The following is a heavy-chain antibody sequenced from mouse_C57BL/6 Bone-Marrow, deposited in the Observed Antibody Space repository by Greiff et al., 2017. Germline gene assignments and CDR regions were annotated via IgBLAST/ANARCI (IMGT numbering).Heavy chain of an antibody. J-gene: IGHJ4*01. CDR2: IWTGGGT. CDR1: GFSLTSYA. D-gene: IGHD2-3*01. CDR3: ARGGYSPYYYAMDY. Sequence: QVQLKESGPGLVAPSQSLSITCTVSGFSLTSYAISWVRQPPGKGLEWLGVIWTGGGTNYNSALKSRLSISKDNTKSQVFLKRNSLQTDDTARYYCARGGYSPYYYAMDYWGQGTSVTVSS. V-gene: IGHV2-9-1*01.